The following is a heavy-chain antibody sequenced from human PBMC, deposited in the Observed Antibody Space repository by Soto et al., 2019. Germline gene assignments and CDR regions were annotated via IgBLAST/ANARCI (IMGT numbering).Heavy chain of an antibody. D-gene: IGHD6-13*01. CDR2: INGDGSMP. Sequence: EVQLVESGGDLVEPGGSLGLSCAASGFTFSSHWMVWVRQVPGKGLVWVSRINGDGSMPSYADTVKGRFTISRDNARNTVNLQMNSLRVDDTAIYYCARGIAGSGTANDCWGWGILVTVSS. CDR3: ARGIAGSGTANDC. J-gene: IGHJ4*02. CDR1: GFTFSSHW. V-gene: IGHV3-74*01.